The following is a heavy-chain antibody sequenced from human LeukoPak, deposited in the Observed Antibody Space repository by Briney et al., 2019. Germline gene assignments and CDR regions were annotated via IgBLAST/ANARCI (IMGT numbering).Heavy chain of an antibody. D-gene: IGHD2-21*01. J-gene: IGHJ4*02. Sequence: SVTLSLTCTVSGGSISSYYWSWIRQPPGKGLEWIGYIYYSGSTNYNPSLKSRVTISVDTSKNQFSLKLSSVTAADTSVYYCARDILAYFDYWGQGTLVTVSS. CDR3: ARDILAYFDY. V-gene: IGHV4-59*01. CDR2: IYYSGST. CDR1: GGSISSYY.